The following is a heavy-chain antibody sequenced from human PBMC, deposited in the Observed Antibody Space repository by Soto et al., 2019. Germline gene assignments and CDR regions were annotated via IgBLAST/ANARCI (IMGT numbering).Heavy chain of an antibody. D-gene: IGHD1-26*01. CDR2: ISYDGSNK. CDR3: AKDQKKGELLVDS. V-gene: IGHV3-30*18. Sequence: QVQLVESGGGVVQPGRSLRLSCAASGFTFSSYGMHWVRQAPGKGLEWVAVISYDGSNKYYADSVKGRFTISRDNSKNPLYLQRNGLRAEDRVVYYWAKDQKKGELLVDSGGQGPLVTVPS. J-gene: IGHJ4*02. CDR1: GFTFSSYG.